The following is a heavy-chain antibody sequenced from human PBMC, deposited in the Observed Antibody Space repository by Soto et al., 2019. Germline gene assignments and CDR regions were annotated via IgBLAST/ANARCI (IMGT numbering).Heavy chain of an antibody. Sequence: QVQLQESGPGLVKPSETLSLTCTVSGGSVTSGSHYWSWIRQSPGKGLEFIAYIFYSGSDNYNPSLKRRVTTSIDTSKNQFSLNLRSVTTADTAVYYCARGRGYGYGIDFWGQGTLVTVS. J-gene: IGHJ4*02. V-gene: IGHV4-61*01. CDR1: GGSVTSGSHY. CDR3: ARGRGYGYGIDF. CDR2: IFYSGSD. D-gene: IGHD5-18*01.